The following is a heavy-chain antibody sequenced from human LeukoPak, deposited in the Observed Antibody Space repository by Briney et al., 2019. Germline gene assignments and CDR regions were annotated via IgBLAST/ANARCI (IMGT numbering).Heavy chain of an antibody. V-gene: IGHV3-30-3*01. CDR2: ISSDGSPK. D-gene: IGHD6-13*01. J-gene: IGHJ4*02. CDR3: ARDPPRGSWYGDY. CDR1: GFTFSDYT. Sequence: PGRSLRLSCAASGFTFSDYTMHWVRQAPGKGLEWVTVISSDGSPKFYADSVKGRFTIYRDNSYNTLYLQMNSLRPEDTAVYYCARDPPRGSWYGDYWGQGTLVTVSS.